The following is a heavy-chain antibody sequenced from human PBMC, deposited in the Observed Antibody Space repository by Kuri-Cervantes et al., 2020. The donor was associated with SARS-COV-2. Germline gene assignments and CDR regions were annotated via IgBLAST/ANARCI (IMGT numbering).Heavy chain of an antibody. Sequence: GESLKISCAASGFDFSNAWMNWVRQAPGKGLEWVSYISSSSTTIYYADSVKGRFTISRDNAKNSLYLQMNSLRAEDTAVYYCARVFGSYVAAAAAYYFDYWGQGTLVTVSS. CDR1: GFDFSNAW. CDR3: ARVFGSYVAAAAAYYFDY. V-gene: IGHV3-48*01. J-gene: IGHJ4*02. D-gene: IGHD6-13*01. CDR2: ISSSSTTI.